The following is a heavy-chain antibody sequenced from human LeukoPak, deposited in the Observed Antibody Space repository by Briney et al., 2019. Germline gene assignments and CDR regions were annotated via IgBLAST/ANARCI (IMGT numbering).Heavy chain of an antibody. D-gene: IGHD6-13*01. V-gene: IGHV4-39*01. Sequence: SETLSLTCTVSGGSISSSSYYWGWIRQPPGKGLEWIGSIYYSGSTYYNPSLKSRVTISVDTSKNQFSLKLSSVTAADTAVYYCARHRPSSSYLDAFDIWGQGTMVTVSS. J-gene: IGHJ3*02. CDR2: IYYSGST. CDR1: GGSISSSSYY. CDR3: ARHRPSSSYLDAFDI.